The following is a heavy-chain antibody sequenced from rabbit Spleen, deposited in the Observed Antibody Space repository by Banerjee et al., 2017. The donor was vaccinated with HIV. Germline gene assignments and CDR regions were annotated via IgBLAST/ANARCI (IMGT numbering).Heavy chain of an antibody. J-gene: IGHJ4*01. CDR1: GFSFSSSDY. CDR3: ARGGGL. CDR2: IDPVFGIT. Sequence: LVESGGGLVKPGASLTLTCTASGFSFSSSDYMCWVRQAPGKGLEWIGYIDPVFGITYYANWVNGRFTISSHNAQNTVSLQLNSLTAADTATYFCARGGGLWGPGTLVTVS. V-gene: IGHV1S40*01.